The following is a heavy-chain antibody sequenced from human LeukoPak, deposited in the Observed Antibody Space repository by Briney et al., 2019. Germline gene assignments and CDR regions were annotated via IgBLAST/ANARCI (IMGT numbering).Heavy chain of an antibody. D-gene: IGHD2-15*01. CDR3: TKEFCGSRAACAGGSYYDF. Sequence: PWGSLRLSCAASGFTFSKDDLHWVRQAPGKGLEWVAAIVVTGDTYYADSLKSRFTISRENATNSFYLQMRSLGAGDTALYYCTKEFCGSRAACAGGSYYDFWGRGALVTVSS. V-gene: IGHV3-13*01. J-gene: IGHJ2*01. CDR1: GFTFSKDD. CDR2: IVVTGDT.